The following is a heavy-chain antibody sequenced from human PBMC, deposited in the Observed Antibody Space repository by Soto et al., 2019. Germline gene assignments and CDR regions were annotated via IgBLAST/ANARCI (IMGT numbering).Heavy chain of an antibody. Sequence: QVQLVESGGGLVQPGGSLRLSCVASGFTFSDYYMSWIRQAPGKGLEWLSYMSSSSSYIQYADSVKGRFTISRDNAKNSLFLQMNGLRAEDTAVYYCARVLGRNNDFGDSIADYWGQGTLVTVSS. CDR2: MSSSSSYI. J-gene: IGHJ4*02. CDR3: ARVLGRNNDFGDSIADY. CDR1: GFTFSDYY. V-gene: IGHV3-11*05. D-gene: IGHD4-17*01.